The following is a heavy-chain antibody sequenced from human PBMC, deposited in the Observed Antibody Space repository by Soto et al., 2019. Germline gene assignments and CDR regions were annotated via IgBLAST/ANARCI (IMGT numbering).Heavy chain of an antibody. CDR1: GFTFSSYE. J-gene: IGHJ5*02. Sequence: PGGSLRLSCAASGFTFSSYEMNWVRQAPGKGLEWLSYISSVGSTIYYADSVKGRFTISRDNAKNSLFLQMNSLRAEDTAVYYCARDPRGSSWYVNWFDPWGQGTLVTVSS. CDR3: ARDPRGSSWYVNWFDP. V-gene: IGHV3-48*03. CDR2: ISSVGSTI. D-gene: IGHD6-13*01.